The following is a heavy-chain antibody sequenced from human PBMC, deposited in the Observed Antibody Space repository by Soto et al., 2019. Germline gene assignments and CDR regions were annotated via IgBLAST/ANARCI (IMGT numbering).Heavy chain of an antibody. CDR3: AKGLLRFLEWLLTDY. D-gene: IGHD3-3*01. V-gene: IGHV3-30*18. CDR2: ISYDGSNK. J-gene: IGHJ4*02. Sequence: QVQLVESGGGVVQPGRSLRLSCAASGFTFSSYGMHWVRQAPGKGLEWVAVISYDGSNKYYADSVKGRFTISRDNSKNTLYLQMNGLRAEDTAVYYCAKGLLRFLEWLLTDYWGQGTLVTVSS. CDR1: GFTFSSYG.